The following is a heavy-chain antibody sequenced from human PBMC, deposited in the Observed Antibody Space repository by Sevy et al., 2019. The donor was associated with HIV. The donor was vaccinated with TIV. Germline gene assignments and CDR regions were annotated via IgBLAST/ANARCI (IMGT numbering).Heavy chain of an antibody. CDR3: VRVSFRNYFDH. CDR2: INHNSGGT. J-gene: IGHJ4*02. CDR1: GYIFIDYY. V-gene: IGHV1-2*06. Sequence: ASVKVSCKASGYIFIDYYMHWVRQAPGQGLEWMGRINHNSGGTNYTQKFRGRVTMTRDTSITTVYMELSSLRSDDTAVYYCVRVSFRNYFDHWGQGTLVTVSS.